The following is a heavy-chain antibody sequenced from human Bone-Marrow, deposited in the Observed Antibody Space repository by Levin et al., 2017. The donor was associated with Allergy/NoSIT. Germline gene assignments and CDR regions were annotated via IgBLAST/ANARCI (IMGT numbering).Heavy chain of an antibody. D-gene: IGHD3-3*01. Sequence: GGSLRLSCAASGFTFSSYGMHWVRQAPGKGLEWVAVISYDGSNKYYADSVKGRFTISRDNSKNTLYLQMNSLRAEDTAVYYCAIVWSGLNPFDYWGQGTLVTVSS. CDR2: ISYDGSNK. V-gene: IGHV3-30*03. CDR3: AIVWSGLNPFDY. CDR1: GFTFSSYG. J-gene: IGHJ4*02.